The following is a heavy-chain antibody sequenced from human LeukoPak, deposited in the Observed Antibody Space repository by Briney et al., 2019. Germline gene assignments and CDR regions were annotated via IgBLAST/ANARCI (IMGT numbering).Heavy chain of an antibody. CDR2: IKGSGRGT. J-gene: IGHJ3*01. Sequence: PGGSLRLSCEGSGFTFSDYALTWVRQAPGKGLEWDSSIKGSGRGTSYADSVKGRFTMSRDNSKNTLYLQMTSLGPGDTAVYYCGRDPNGDYVGAFDFWGQGTLVTVSS. CDR3: GRDPNGDYVGAFDF. V-gene: IGHV3-23*01. CDR1: GFTFSDYA. D-gene: IGHD4-17*01.